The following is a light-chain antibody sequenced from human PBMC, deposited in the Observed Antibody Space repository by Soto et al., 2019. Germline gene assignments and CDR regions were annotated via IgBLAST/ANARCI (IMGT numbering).Light chain of an antibody. CDR3: QQYYTWPIT. CDR1: QGVRTK. Sequence: EIVMTQSPATLSVAPGERVTFYCRASQGVRTKLAWYQHKPGQAPRLIISDTSTGAPGLPARFRGRGYGPEFTLTISRLQSEDCAIYYCQQYYTWPITFGGGTKVDI. J-gene: IGKJ4*01. V-gene: IGKV3-15*01. CDR2: DTS.